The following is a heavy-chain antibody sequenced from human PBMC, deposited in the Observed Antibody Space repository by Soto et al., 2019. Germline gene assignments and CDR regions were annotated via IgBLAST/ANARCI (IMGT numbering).Heavy chain of an antibody. CDR1: AYSFTSYR. V-gene: IGHV5-51*01. D-gene: IGHD6-6*01. CDR3: AKTAAGRKNYYGMDV. J-gene: IGHJ6*02. Sequence: GESLKISFKGSAYSFTSYRIGWARQMPGKGLEWMGLIYPGDSDTRYSPSFQGQVTISADKSISTAYLQWSSLKASDTAMYYCAKTAAGRKNYYGMDVWGQGTTVPASS. CDR2: IYPGDSDT.